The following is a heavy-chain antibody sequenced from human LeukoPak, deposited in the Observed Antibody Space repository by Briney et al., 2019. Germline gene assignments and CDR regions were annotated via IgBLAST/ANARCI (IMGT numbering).Heavy chain of an antibody. CDR1: AFIFRTHA. V-gene: IGHV3-23*01. Sequence: GGSLRLSCAASAFIFRTHAMSWVRQAPGKGLEWVSGSLSHSGENTNYADAVKGRFTISRDNSRNTLYLQMNSLRAEDTAVYYCAKMGLEVAGTLYVMDVWGQGTTVTVSS. D-gene: IGHD6-19*01. CDR2: SLSHSGENT. J-gene: IGHJ6*02. CDR3: AKMGLEVAGTLYVMDV.